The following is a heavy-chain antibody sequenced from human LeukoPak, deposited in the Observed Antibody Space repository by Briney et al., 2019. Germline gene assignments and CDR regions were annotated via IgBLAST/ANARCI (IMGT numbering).Heavy chain of an antibody. V-gene: IGHV4-61*02. CDR1: GDSISSGDYY. CDR3: ARGPYSYDSSGAFDI. Sequence: SETLSLTCTVSGDSISSGDYYWSWIRQPAGKGLEWIGRISSSGSTNYNPSLKSRVTISVDTSKNQFSLKLSSVTVADTAVYFCARGPYSYDSSGAFDIWGQGTMVTVSS. D-gene: IGHD3-22*01. CDR2: ISSSGST. J-gene: IGHJ3*02.